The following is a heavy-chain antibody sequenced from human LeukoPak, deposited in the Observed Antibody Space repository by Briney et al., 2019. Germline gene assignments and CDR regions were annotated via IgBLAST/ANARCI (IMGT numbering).Heavy chain of an antibody. D-gene: IGHD2-2*01. CDR2: FDPEDGET. V-gene: IGHV1-24*01. CDR3: ATRGYCSSTSCYENWFDP. Sequence: ASVKVSCKVSGYTLTELSMYWVRQAPGKGLEWMGGFDPEDGETIYAQKFQGRVTMTENTSTDTAYMELSSLRSEDTAVYYCATRGYCSSTSCYENWFDPWGQGTLVTVSS. J-gene: IGHJ5*02. CDR1: GYTLTELS.